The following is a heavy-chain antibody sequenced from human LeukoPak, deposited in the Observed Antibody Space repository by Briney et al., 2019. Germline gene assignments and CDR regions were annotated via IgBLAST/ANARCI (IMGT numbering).Heavy chain of an antibody. Sequence: SETLSLTCTVSGGSISSSSYYWGWIRQPPGKGLEWNGSIYYSGSTYYNPSLKSRVTISVDTSKNQFSLKLSSVTAADTAVYYCVLTMVRGVMYYWGQGTLVTVSS. CDR1: GGSISSSSYY. J-gene: IGHJ4*02. CDR3: VLTMVRGVMYY. CDR2: IYYSGST. V-gene: IGHV4-39*01. D-gene: IGHD3-10*01.